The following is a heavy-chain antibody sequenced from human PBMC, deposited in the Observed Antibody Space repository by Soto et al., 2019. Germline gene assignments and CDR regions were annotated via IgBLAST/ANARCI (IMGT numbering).Heavy chain of an antibody. J-gene: IGHJ5*02. Sequence: QVQLQESGPGLVKPSQTLSLTCTVSGGSISSGGYYWSWIRQHPGKGREWIGYIYYSGSTYYNPSLKSRVTISVDTSKNQFSLKLSSVTAADTAVYYCARESGYCSSTSCTPYNWFDPWGQGTLVTVSS. CDR1: GGSISSGGYY. V-gene: IGHV4-31*03. CDR3: ARESGYCSSTSCTPYNWFDP. CDR2: IYYSGST. D-gene: IGHD2-2*03.